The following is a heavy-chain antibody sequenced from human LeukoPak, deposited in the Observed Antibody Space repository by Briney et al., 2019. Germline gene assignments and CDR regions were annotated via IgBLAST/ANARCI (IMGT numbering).Heavy chain of an antibody. D-gene: IGHD6-13*01. CDR2: IYYSGTT. CDR1: GGSISSSDYY. V-gene: IGHV4-30-4*08. J-gene: IGHJ4*02. Sequence: SQTLSLTCTVSGGSISSSDYYWSWIRQPPGKGLEWIGYIYYSGTTYYNPSLRSRVTISVDTSKNQFSLKLSSVTAADTAVYYCARRAPQLAHFDYWGQGTLVTVSS. CDR3: ARRAPQLAHFDY.